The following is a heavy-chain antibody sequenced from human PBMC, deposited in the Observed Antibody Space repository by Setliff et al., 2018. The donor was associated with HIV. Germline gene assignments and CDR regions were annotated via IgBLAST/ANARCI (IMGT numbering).Heavy chain of an antibody. V-gene: IGHV4-59*01. CDR2: IYYSGNT. J-gene: IGHJ4*02. CDR1: GGSITGYY. D-gene: IGHD4-17*01. Sequence: SETLSLTCTVSGGSITGYYWSWIRQPPGKGLEWIGWIYYSGNTRYNPSLKSRVTMSIDTSKNQFSLKLRSVTAADTAVYYCARDPPGYGDSNDYWGQGTLVTVSS. CDR3: ARDPPGYGDSNDY.